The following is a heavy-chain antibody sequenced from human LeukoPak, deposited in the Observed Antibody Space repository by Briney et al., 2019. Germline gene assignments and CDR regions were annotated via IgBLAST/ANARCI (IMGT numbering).Heavy chain of an antibody. Sequence: QSSETLSLTCTVSGGSISSGSYYWSWIRQPAGKGLEWIGRIYTSGSTNYNPSLKSRVTISVDTSKNQFSLKLSSVTAADTAVYYCARDQVVVVAGNRYNYFDPWGQGTLVTVTS. CDR2: IYTSGST. CDR1: GGSISSGSYY. D-gene: IGHD2-15*01. V-gene: IGHV4-61*02. J-gene: IGHJ5*02. CDR3: ARDQVVVVAGNRYNYFDP.